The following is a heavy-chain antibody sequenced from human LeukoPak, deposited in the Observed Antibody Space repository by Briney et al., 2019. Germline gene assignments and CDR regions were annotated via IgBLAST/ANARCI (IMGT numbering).Heavy chain of an antibody. CDR1: GGSISSSSGYY. D-gene: IGHD2/OR15-2a*01. CDR3: ARLLRRDNWFDP. V-gene: IGHV4-39*01. CDR2: ISYSGTT. J-gene: IGHJ5*02. Sequence: ASETLSLTCTVSGGSISSSSGYYWGWIRQPPGKGLEWIGSISYSGTTYYNPSLKSRVTIFEGTSKNQFSLKLSSVTAADTAVYYCARLLRRDNWFDPWGQGTLVTVSS.